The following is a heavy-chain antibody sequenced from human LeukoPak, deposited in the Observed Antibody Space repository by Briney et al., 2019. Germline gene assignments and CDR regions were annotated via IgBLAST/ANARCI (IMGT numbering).Heavy chain of an antibody. Sequence: SVKVSCKASGGTFSSYAISWVRQAPGQGLEWMGGIIPIFGTANYAQKFQGRVTITTDESTSTAYMELSSLRAEDTGVYYCARVRSSSWYPLPYYMDVWGKGTTVTVSS. D-gene: IGHD6-13*01. CDR1: GGTFSSYA. CDR3: ARVRSSSWYPLPYYMDV. CDR2: IIPIFGTA. V-gene: IGHV1-69*05. J-gene: IGHJ6*03.